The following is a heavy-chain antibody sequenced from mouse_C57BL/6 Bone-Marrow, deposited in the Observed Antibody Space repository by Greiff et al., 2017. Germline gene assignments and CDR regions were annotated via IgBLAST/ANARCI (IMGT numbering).Heavy chain of an antibody. CDR1: GYTFTSYN. CDR2: IYPGNGDT. CDR3: ARGGYYYGSSYHYAMDY. J-gene: IGHJ4*01. V-gene: IGHV1-12*01. D-gene: IGHD1-1*01. Sequence: QVQLQQSGAELVRPGASVKMSCKASGYTFTSYNMHWVKQTPRQGLEWIGAIYPGNGDTSYNQKFKGKAPLTVDKSSSTAYMQLSSLTSEDSAVYFCARGGYYYGSSYHYAMDYWGQGTSVTVSS.